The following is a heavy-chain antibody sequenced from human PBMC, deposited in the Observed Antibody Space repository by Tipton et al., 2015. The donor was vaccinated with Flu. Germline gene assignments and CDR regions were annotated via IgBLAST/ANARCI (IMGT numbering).Heavy chain of an antibody. CDR2: IYYSGST. J-gene: IGHJ4*02. CDR3: ARQKGGISSGYYYYFDY. D-gene: IGHD3-22*01. V-gene: IGHV4-39*07. Sequence: GLVKPSETLSLTCTVSGGSISSYYWGWIRQPPGEGLEWIGSIYYSGSTYYNPSLESRVTISLDTSKKRFSLKLSSVTAADTAVYYCARQKGGISSGYYYYFDYWGQGTLVTVSS. CDR1: GGSISSYY.